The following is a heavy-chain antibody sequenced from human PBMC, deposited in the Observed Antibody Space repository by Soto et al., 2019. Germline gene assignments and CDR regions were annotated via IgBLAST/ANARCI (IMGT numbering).Heavy chain of an antibody. D-gene: IGHD2-2*01. Sequence: QVQLVESGGGLVKPGGSLRLSCAASGFTFSDYYMSWIRQAPGKGLEWVSYISSSGSTIYYADSVKGRFTISRDNAKNALYLQMNSLRAEDTAVYYCARDRGVPAAMYSYYYYYMDVWGKGTTVTVSS. CDR2: ISSSGSTI. J-gene: IGHJ6*03. CDR1: GFTFSDYY. CDR3: ARDRGVPAAMYSYYYYYMDV. V-gene: IGHV3-11*01.